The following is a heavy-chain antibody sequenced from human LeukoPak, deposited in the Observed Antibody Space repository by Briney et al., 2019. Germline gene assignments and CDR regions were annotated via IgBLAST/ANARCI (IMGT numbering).Heavy chain of an antibody. CDR2: INHSGST. CDR1: GGSFSGYY. Sequence: SETLSLTCAVYGGSFSGYYWSWIRQPPGKGLEWIGEINHSGSTNYNPSLKSRVTISVDTSKNQFSLKLSSVTAADTAVYYCARSKRWQWLVLSAFDIWGQGTMVTVSS. J-gene: IGHJ3*02. D-gene: IGHD6-19*01. V-gene: IGHV4-34*01. CDR3: ARSKRWQWLVLSAFDI.